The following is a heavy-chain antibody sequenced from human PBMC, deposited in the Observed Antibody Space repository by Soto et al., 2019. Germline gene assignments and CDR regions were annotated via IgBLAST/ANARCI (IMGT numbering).Heavy chain of an antibody. V-gene: IGHV3-21*01. Sequence: GGSLRLSSAASGFVFRSYSMSWVRQAPGKGLEWASAISSSNNIDYADSVKGRFRISRDNAKNSLFLEMNSLRGGDTAVYYCARGRFCSRWGYFDKWGQGALVTVSS. J-gene: IGHJ4*02. CDR2: ISSSNNI. CDR1: GFVFRSYS. CDR3: ARGRFCSRWGYFDK. D-gene: IGHD6-13*01.